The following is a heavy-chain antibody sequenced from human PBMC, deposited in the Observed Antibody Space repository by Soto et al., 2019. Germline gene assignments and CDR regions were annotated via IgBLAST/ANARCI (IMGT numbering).Heavy chain of an antibody. CDR3: ARALTGTIHPHYFDH. CDR2: IYPGDSDT. Sequence: GESRTISCRGSGYSFTDYWIGRVRHMPGKGLEWMGIIYPGDSDTRYSPSFQGQVTISADNSISTAYLQWRSLRASDTAMYYCARALTGTIHPHYFDHPGQVTLGTVSS. V-gene: IGHV5-51*01. D-gene: IGHD1-7*01. J-gene: IGHJ4*02. CDR1: GYSFTDYW.